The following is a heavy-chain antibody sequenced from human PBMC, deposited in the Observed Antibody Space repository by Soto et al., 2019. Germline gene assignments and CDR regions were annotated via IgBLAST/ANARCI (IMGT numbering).Heavy chain of an antibody. CDR3: ARDQSVAAAGTCRPGRAGSRYYGMDA. V-gene: IGHV3-30*14. CDR2: ISYDGSNK. D-gene: IGHD6-13*01. Sequence: QVQLVESGGGVVQPGRSLRLSCAASGFTFSSYAMHWVRQAPGKGLEWVAVISYDGSNKYYADSVKGRFTISRDNSKNISHLPKNSMRSQYTAGDYCARDQSVAAAGTCRPGRAGSRYYGMDAWGQGTTVTVSS. J-gene: IGHJ6*02. CDR1: GFTFSSYA.